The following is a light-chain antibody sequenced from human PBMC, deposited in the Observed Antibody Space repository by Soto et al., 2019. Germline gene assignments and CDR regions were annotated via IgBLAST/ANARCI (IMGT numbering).Light chain of an antibody. J-gene: IGLJ1*01. Sequence: QSALTQPPSVSGSPGQSVAISCTGTSSDVGSSNGVSWYQQPPGPAPKLMIYDVSNRPSGVPDRFSGSKSGNTASLTISGLQAEDEADYYCSSYTSSSTYVFGTGTKVTVL. CDR1: SSDVGSSNG. V-gene: IGLV2-18*02. CDR3: SSYTSSSTYV. CDR2: DVS.